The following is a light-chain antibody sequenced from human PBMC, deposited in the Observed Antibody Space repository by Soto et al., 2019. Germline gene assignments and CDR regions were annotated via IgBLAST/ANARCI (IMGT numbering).Light chain of an antibody. V-gene: IGLV4-60*03. CDR3: ETWDSNTFVV. CDR1: SGYSTYI. Sequence: QPVLTQSSSASASLGSSVKLTCTLSSGYSTYIIAWHQQQPGKAPRYLMKVERSGSYNKGSGVPDRFSGSSSGADRYLTISNLQSEDEADYYCETWDSNTFVVFGGGTNLTVL. J-gene: IGLJ2*01. CDR2: VERSGSY.